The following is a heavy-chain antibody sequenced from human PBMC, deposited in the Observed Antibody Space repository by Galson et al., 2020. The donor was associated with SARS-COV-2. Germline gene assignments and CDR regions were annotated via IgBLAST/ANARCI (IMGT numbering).Heavy chain of an antibody. D-gene: IGHD3-16*01. Sequence: GGSLRLTCKVSGFSVSDKYMSWVRQAPGKGLEWVSYIYNTDGAFYADSVKGRFTISRDSSKNTLYLQMNRLRVDDTAMYYCAARDGPNWVYSDYWGQGTPVTVSS. CDR3: AARDGPNWVYSDY. V-gene: IGHV3-53*01. J-gene: IGHJ4*02. CDR2: IYNTDGA. CDR1: GFSVSDKY.